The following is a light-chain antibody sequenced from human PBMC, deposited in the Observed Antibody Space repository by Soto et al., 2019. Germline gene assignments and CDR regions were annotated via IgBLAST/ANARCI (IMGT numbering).Light chain of an antibody. V-gene: IGKV3-20*01. CDR3: QQFSSYPLT. Sequence: EIVMTQSLATLSVSPGERATLSCRASQSVSSNLAWYQQKPGQAPRLLIYGASSRATGIPDRFSGSGSGTDFTLTISRLEPEDFAVYYCQQFSSYPLTFGGGTKVDIK. CDR1: QSVSSN. J-gene: IGKJ4*01. CDR2: GAS.